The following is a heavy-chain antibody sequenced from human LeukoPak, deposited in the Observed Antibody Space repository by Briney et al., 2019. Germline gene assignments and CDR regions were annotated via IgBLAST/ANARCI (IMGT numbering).Heavy chain of an antibody. CDR1: GFTFSSYA. Sequence: PGGSLRLSCAASGFTFSSYAMSWVRQAPGKGLEWVSAISGSGGSTYYADSVKGRFTISRDNSKNTLYLQMNSLRAKDTVVYYCAKHRRPSSTSCTFDYWGQGTLVTVSS. CDR2: ISGSGGST. D-gene: IGHD2-2*01. V-gene: IGHV3-23*01. J-gene: IGHJ4*02. CDR3: AKHRRPSSTSCTFDY.